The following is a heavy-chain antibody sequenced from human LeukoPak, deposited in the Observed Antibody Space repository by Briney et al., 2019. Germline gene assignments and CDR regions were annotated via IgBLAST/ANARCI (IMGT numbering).Heavy chain of an antibody. Sequence: QTSETLFFTCAVHGGSLSGYYWSWVRQAPGKGLEWVSAISGSGGSTYYADSVKGRFTTSRDNSKNTLYLQMNSLRAEDTAVYYCAKEARGYSGDYWGQGTLVTVSS. CDR3: AKEARGYSGDY. D-gene: IGHD2-21*01. J-gene: IGHJ4*02. CDR2: ISGSGGST. V-gene: IGHV3-23*01. CDR1: GGSLSGYY.